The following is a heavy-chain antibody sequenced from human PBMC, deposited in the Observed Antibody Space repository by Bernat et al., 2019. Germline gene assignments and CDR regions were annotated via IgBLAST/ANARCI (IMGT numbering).Heavy chain of an antibody. D-gene: IGHD3-10*01. CDR3: ARDWVMGGSGSLY. V-gene: IGHV3-33*01. Sequence: QVQLVESGGGVVQPGRSLRLSCAASGFTFSGYGMHWVRQAPGKGLEWVAVIWYDGSNKDYADSVKGRFTISRENSKNTLYLQMNSLRAEDTAVYYCARDWVMGGSGSLYWGQGTLVTVSS. CDR2: IWYDGSNK. CDR1: GFTFSGYG. J-gene: IGHJ4*02.